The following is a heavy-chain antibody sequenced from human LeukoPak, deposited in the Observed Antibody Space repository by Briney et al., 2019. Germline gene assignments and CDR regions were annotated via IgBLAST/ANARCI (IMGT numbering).Heavy chain of an antibody. Sequence: SETLSLTCSVSGASISSSYWSWIRQPPGKGLEWIGYIYYSGTTKYNPSLKSRVTMSLDSSRRHLSLNLSSLTAADTAVYFCAGYDHSNYLAYWGQGILVTVSS. D-gene: IGHD4-11*01. CDR2: IYYSGTT. J-gene: IGHJ4*02. V-gene: IGHV4-59*01. CDR3: AGYDHSNYLAY. CDR1: GASISSSY.